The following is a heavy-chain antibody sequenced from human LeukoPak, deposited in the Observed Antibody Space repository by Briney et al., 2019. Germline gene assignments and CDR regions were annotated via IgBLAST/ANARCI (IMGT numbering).Heavy chain of an antibody. CDR1: GYTFTSYD. D-gene: IGHD2-2*01. CDR2: MNPANGNT. V-gene: IGHV1-8*03. CDR3: ARVGCSPISCHTWFDP. J-gene: IGHJ5*02. Sequence: ASVKVSCXASGYTFTSYDMHWVRQATGQGLEWMGWMNPANGNTVYARKSQGRVTITRDISISTAYMELSSLRSEDTAVYYCARVGCSPISCHTWFDPWGQGTLVTVSS.